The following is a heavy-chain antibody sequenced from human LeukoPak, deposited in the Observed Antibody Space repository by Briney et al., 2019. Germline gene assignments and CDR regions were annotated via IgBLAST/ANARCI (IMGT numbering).Heavy chain of an antibody. D-gene: IGHD3-3*01. CDR1: GFTFSSYA. CDR2: ISGSGGST. J-gene: IGHJ4*02. CDR3: AKDYDFWSGYHLDY. V-gene: IGHV3-23*01. Sequence: GGSLRLSCAASGFTFSSYAMSWVRQAPGKGLEWVSAISGSGGSTYYADSVKGRFTISRDNSKNMLYLQMNSLRAEDTAVYYCAKDYDFWSGYHLDYWGQGTLVTVSS.